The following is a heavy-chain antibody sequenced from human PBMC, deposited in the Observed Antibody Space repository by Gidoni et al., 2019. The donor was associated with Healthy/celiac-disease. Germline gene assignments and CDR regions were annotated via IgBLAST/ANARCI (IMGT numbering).Heavy chain of an antibody. CDR3: ASGYCTNGVCYYDGDNWFDP. D-gene: IGHD2-8*01. CDR2: IYYSGST. V-gene: IGHV4-39*01. Sequence: QLQLQESGPGLVKPSETLSLTFTVSGGSISSSSYYWGWIRQPPGKGLEWIGSIYYSGSTYYNPSLKSRVTISVDTSKNQFSLKLSSVTAADTAVYYCASGYCTNGVCYYDGDNWFDPWGQGTLVTVSS. CDR1: GGSISSSSYY. J-gene: IGHJ5*02.